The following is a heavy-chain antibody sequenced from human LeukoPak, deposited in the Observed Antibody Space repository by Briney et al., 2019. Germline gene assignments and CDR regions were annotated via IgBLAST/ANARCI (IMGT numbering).Heavy chain of an antibody. V-gene: IGHV1-8*01. CDR3: ARRPLAGTSPLYYYYYMDV. CDR1: GYTFTSYD. D-gene: IGHD6-19*01. CDR2: MNPNSGKT. Sequence: ASVKVSCKASGYTFTSYDINWVRQATGQGLEWMGWMNPNSGKTGYAQKFQGRVTMTRNTSISTAYMELSSLRSEDTAVYYCARRPLAGTSPLYYYYYMDVWGKGTTVTVSS. J-gene: IGHJ6*03.